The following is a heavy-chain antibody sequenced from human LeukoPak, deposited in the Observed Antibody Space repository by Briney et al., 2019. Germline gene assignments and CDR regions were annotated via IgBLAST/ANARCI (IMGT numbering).Heavy chain of an antibody. D-gene: IGHD4-17*01. J-gene: IGHJ4*02. CDR3: ARGSDFGDY. CDR1: GGSISSYY. CDR2: MSYSGST. Sequence: SETLSLTCTVSGGSISSYYWSWIRQPPGKGLEWIGYMSYSGSTNYNPSLKSRVTMSINTSKNQFSLRLSSVTAADTAAYYCARGSDFGDYWGQGTLVTVSS. V-gene: IGHV4-59*01.